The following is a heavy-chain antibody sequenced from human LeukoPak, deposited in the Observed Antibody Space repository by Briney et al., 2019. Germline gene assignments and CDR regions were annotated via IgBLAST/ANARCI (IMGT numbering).Heavy chain of an antibody. V-gene: IGHV3-43*02. CDR2: ISGDGGST. CDR3: AKRSCSSNSCYSGTNDAFDI. J-gene: IGHJ3*02. CDR1: GFTFDDYA. D-gene: IGHD2-2*01. Sequence: GGSLRLSCAASGFTFDDYAMHWVRQAPGKGLEWVSLISGDGGSTYYADSVKGRFTISRDNSKNSLYLQMNSLRTEDTALYYCAKRSCSSNSCYSGTNDAFDIWGQGTMVTVSS.